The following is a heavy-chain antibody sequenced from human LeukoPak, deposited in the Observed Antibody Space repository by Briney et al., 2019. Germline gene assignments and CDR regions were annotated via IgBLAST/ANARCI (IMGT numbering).Heavy chain of an antibody. CDR3: ARVNYGDRRGGAFDI. Sequence: SETLSLTCTVSGYSISTGYYWGWIRQPPGKGLEWIGSIYHSGSTYSNPSLKSRVTISVDTSKNQFSLKLSSVTAADTAVYYCARVNYGDRRGGAFDIWGQGTMVTVSS. V-gene: IGHV4-38-2*02. CDR1: GYSISTGYY. D-gene: IGHD4-17*01. CDR2: IYHSGST. J-gene: IGHJ3*02.